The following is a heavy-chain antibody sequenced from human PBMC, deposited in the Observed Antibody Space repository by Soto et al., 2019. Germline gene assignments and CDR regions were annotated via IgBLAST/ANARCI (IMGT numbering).Heavy chain of an antibody. CDR2: IYTGGST. V-gene: IGHV3-53*01. D-gene: IGHD6-19*01. J-gene: IGHJ4*02. CDR1: GFSVSSNY. Sequence: EVQLVESGGGLIQPGGSLRLACAASGFSVSSNYMSWVRQAPGKGLEWVSVIYTGGSTHYADSVEGRFTISRDISKNTRYLQMNSRRAEDTAVYYCARDPGSIAVAGTIWGQGTLVTVSS. CDR3: ARDPGSIAVAGTI.